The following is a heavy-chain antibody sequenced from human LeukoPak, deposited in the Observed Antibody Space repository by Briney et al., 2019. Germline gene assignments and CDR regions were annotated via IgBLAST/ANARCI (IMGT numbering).Heavy chain of an antibody. J-gene: IGHJ6*02. CDR2: FDPEDGKT. CDR3: ATFQSRFYGMDV. Sequence: GASVKVSCKVSEYSLTEISMHWVRQAPGEGLEWMGGFDPEDGKTIYARGFQGRLTMTRDTSTDTAYMQLSSLRSEYTAVYYCATFQSRFYGMDVWGQGTTVTVSS. V-gene: IGHV1-24*01. CDR1: EYSLTEIS.